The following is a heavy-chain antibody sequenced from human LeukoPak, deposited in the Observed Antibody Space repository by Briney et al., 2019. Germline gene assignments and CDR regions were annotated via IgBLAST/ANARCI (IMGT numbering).Heavy chain of an antibody. CDR1: GVTFSSHS. Sequence: GGSLRLSCAASGVTFSSHSMNWVRQAPGKGLEWVSSISSSSSYIYYADSVKGRFAISRDNAKNSLYLQMNSLRAEDTAVYYCAREDDILTGYGMDVWGQGTTVTVSS. V-gene: IGHV3-21*01. D-gene: IGHD3-9*01. CDR3: AREDDILTGYGMDV. CDR2: ISSSSSYI. J-gene: IGHJ6*02.